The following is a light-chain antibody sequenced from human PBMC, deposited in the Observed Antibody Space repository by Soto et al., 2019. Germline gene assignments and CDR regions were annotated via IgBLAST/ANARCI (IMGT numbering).Light chain of an antibody. V-gene: IGKV1-39*01. CDR1: QGISSY. Sequence: DSQMTQSPSFLSASVGDRVTITCRASQGISSYLAWYQQKPGKAPKLLIYAASSLQSGVPSRFSGSGSGTDFTLTISSLQPEDFATYYCQQSYSTLTFGGGTKVDI. CDR2: AAS. CDR3: QQSYSTLT. J-gene: IGKJ4*01.